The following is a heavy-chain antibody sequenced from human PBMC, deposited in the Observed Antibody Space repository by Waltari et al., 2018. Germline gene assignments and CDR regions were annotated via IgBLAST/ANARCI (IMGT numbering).Heavy chain of an antibody. J-gene: IGHJ4*02. Sequence: QVQLQESGPGLVKPSETLSLTCGVSGYSTSSDYYWGWLRQPPGKGLEWIASIHHSGNTYYNPSLKSRVTISVDTSKNQFSLKVTSVTATDTAFYYCARTDNGGSLRRSFDYWGQGTLVTVSS. CDR2: IHHSGNT. V-gene: IGHV4-38-2*01. CDR1: GYSTSSDYY. D-gene: IGHD2-8*01. CDR3: ARTDNGGSLRRSFDY.